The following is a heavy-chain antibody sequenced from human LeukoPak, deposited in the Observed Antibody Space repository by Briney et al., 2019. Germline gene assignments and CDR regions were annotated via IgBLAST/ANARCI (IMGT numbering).Heavy chain of an antibody. J-gene: IGHJ4*02. V-gene: IGHV4-59*01. CDR3: ARSELLWFGGVNSGFDY. CDR1: GGSFSSYY. Sequence: SETLSLTCTVSGGSFSSYYWSWIRQPPGKGLEWIGYIYYSGSTNYNPSLKSRVTISLDTSKNQFSLKLSSVTAADTAVYYCARSELLWFGGVNSGFDYWGQGTLVTVSS. CDR2: IYYSGST. D-gene: IGHD3-10*01.